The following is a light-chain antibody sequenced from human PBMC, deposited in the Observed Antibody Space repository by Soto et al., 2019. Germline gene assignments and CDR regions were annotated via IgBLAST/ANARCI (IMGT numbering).Light chain of an antibody. CDR2: DNN. CDR3: GTWDANLPARV. V-gene: IGLV1-51*01. Sequence: QSVLTQPPSVSAAPGQKVTISCSGSRSNIGINYVSWYQLLPGTAPKLLIYDNNKRPSGIPDRFSGSKSGTSATLGITGLQTVDEAEYYCGTWDANLPARVFGGGTKLTGL. CDR1: RSNIGINY. J-gene: IGLJ2*01.